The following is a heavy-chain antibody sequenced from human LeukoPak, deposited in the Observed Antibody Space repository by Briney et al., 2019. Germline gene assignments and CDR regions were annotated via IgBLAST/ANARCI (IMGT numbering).Heavy chain of an antibody. J-gene: IGHJ4*02. CDR2: MNPNTGNT. CDR3: ARGFLGRNPVF. CDR1: GYTFTSYD. V-gene: IGHV1-8*01. D-gene: IGHD2/OR15-2a*01. Sequence: GASVKVSCKAAGYTFTSYDLNWVRQASGQGLEWMGWMNPNTGNTDYAQKFQGRVTMTRNTSTSTAYLELRSLRPEDTAVYYCARGFLGRNPVFWGQGTLVTVSS.